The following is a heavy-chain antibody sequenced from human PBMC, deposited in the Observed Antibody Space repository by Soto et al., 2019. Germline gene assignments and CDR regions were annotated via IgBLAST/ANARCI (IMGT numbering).Heavy chain of an antibody. CDR2: VNPSDSDT. J-gene: IGHJ4*02. Sequence: GESLKISCKGSGYTFTNHWIAWVRQMPGKGLVWMGIVNPSDSDTRYSPSFQGQVTISADKSISHAYLQWSSLKASDTAIYYCARPDSNGWYDYWGQGSLVTVSS. V-gene: IGHV5-51*01. D-gene: IGHD6-19*01. CDR3: ARPDSNGWYDY. CDR1: GYTFTNHW.